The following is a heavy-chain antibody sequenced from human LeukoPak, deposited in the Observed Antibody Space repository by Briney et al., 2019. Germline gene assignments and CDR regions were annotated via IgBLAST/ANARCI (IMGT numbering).Heavy chain of an antibody. Sequence: SETLSLTCPVSGGSISSYYWSWIRQPPGKGLEWIGYIYYSGSTNYNPSLKSRVTISVDTSKNQFSLKLSSVTAADTAVYYCARLTGFDNYWYFDLWGRGTLVTVSS. CDR2: IYYSGST. V-gene: IGHV4-59*08. J-gene: IGHJ2*01. CDR3: ARLTGFDNYWYFDL. CDR1: GGSISSYY. D-gene: IGHD3-9*01.